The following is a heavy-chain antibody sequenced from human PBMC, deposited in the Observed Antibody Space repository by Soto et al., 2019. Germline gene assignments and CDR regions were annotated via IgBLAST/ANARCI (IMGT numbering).Heavy chain of an antibody. V-gene: IGHV1-69*02. CDR3: ARGTHYYDSSGYYSDY. CDR2: IIPILGIA. D-gene: IGHD3-22*01. Sequence: QVQLVQSGAEVKKPGSSVKVSCKASGVTFSSYTISWVRQAPGQGLEWMGMIIPILGIANYAQKFQGRVTITADKSTSTAYMELSSLISEDTAVYYCARGTHYYDSSGYYSDYWGQGTLVTVSS. J-gene: IGHJ4*02. CDR1: GVTFSSYT.